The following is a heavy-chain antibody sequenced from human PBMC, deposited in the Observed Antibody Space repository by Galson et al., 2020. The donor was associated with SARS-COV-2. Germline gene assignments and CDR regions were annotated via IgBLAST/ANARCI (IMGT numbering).Heavy chain of an antibody. CDR1: GFTFSSYA. CDR3: ARDGGGYFDY. V-gene: IGHV3-30-3*01. J-gene: IGHJ4*02. Sequence: GESLKISCAASGFTFSSYAMHWVRQAPGKGLEWVAVISYDGSNKYYADSVKGRFTISRDNSKNTLYLQMNSLRAEDTAVYYCARDGGGYFDYWGQGTLVTVSS. CDR2: ISYDGSNK.